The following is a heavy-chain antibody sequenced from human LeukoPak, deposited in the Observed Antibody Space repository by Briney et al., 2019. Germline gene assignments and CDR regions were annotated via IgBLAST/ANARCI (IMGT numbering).Heavy chain of an antibody. J-gene: IGHJ3*02. CDR2: ISAYNGNT. V-gene: IGHV1-18*01. Sequence: ASVNVSCRASGYTFTSYGISWVRQAPGQGLEWMGWISAYNGNTNYAQKLQGRVTMTTDTSTSTAYMELRSLRSDDTAVYYCARDPTDAAYCSSTSCFIDIWGQGTMVTVSS. CDR3: ARDPTDAAYCSSTSCFIDI. D-gene: IGHD2-2*01. CDR1: GYTFTSYG.